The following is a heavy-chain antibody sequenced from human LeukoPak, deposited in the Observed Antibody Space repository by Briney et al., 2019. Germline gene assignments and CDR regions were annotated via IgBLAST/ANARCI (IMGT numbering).Heavy chain of an antibody. J-gene: IGHJ5*02. CDR3: ARFCSGGGCYHNWFDP. CDR1: GYTFTSYD. V-gene: IGHV1-8*01. Sequence: GASVKVSCKASGYTFTSYDINWVRQATGQGLEWMGWMNPNSGNTGYAQKFQDRVTMTTDTSTNTAYMELRGLTSDDTAVYYCARFCSGGGCYHNWFDPWGQGTLVTVSS. CDR2: MNPNSGNT. D-gene: IGHD2-15*01.